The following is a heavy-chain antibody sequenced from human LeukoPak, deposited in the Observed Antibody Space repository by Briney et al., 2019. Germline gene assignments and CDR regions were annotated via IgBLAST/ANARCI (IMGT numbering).Heavy chain of an antibody. CDR3: VTAGLELWGH. Sequence: ASVKVSCKVSGYTLTELSMYWVRQAPGKGLEWMGGSNPEDGETIYAQKFQGGVTMTEDTSTDTAYMELSSLRSEDTAMYYCVTAGLELWGHWGRGTLVTVSS. CDR1: GYTLTELS. J-gene: IGHJ4*02. D-gene: IGHD1-7*01. CDR2: SNPEDGET. V-gene: IGHV1-24*01.